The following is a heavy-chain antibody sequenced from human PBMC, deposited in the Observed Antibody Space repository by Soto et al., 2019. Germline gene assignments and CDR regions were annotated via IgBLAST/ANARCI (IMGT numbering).Heavy chain of an antibody. Sequence: GGSLRLSCAASGFTFSSYAMSWVRQAPGKGLEWVSAISGSGGSTYYADSVKGRFTISRDNSKNTLYLQMNSLRAEDTAVYYCAKDSGGYDYYYYYYMDVWGKGTTVTVSS. CDR2: ISGSGGST. CDR1: GFTFSSYA. V-gene: IGHV3-23*01. CDR3: AKDSGGYDYYYYYYMDV. D-gene: IGHD5-12*01. J-gene: IGHJ6*03.